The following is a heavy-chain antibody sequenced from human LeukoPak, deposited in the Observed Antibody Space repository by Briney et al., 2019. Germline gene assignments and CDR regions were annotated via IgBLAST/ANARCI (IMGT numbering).Heavy chain of an antibody. J-gene: IGHJ4*02. V-gene: IGHV3-23*01. CDR3: AKTALAVAGIVPVESELDY. CDR1: GFIFSSYA. D-gene: IGHD6-19*01. CDR2: ISGSGGRT. Sequence: PGGSLRLSCAASGFIFSSYAMSWVRLAPGKGLEWISVISGSGGRTDYADSVKGRFTISRDNSKNTLYLQINSLRAEDTAVYYCAKTALAVAGIVPVESELDYWGQGTLVTVSS.